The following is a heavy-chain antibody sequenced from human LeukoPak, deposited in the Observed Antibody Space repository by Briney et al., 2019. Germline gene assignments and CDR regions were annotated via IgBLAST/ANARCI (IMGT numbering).Heavy chain of an antibody. CDR2: ISSDGSTT. Sequence: PGGSLRLSCAPSGFTFSSYWMHWVRQAPGKGLVWVSCISSDGSTTTYADSVKGRFSISRDNSKNTVYLQMSSLRAEDTAVYYCARALKYDSDSANEYYEYFQHWGQGTLVTVSS. CDR1: GFTFSSYW. CDR3: ARALKYDSDSANEYYEYFQH. J-gene: IGHJ1*01. V-gene: IGHV3-74*01. D-gene: IGHD3-22*01.